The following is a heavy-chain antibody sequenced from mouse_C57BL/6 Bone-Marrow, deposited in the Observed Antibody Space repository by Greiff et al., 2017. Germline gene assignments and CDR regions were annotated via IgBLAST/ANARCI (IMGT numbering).Heavy chain of an antibody. V-gene: IGHV2-9-1*01. CDR3: ARFHYYGSSLWYFDV. Sequence: VKLMESGPGLVAPSQSLSITCTVSGFSLTSYAISWVRRPPGKGLEWLGVIWTGGGTNYNSALKSRLSISKDNSKSQVFLKMNSLQTDDTARYYCARFHYYGSSLWYFDVWGTGTTVTVSS. D-gene: IGHD1-1*01. CDR1: GFSLTSYA. CDR2: IWTGGGT. J-gene: IGHJ1*03.